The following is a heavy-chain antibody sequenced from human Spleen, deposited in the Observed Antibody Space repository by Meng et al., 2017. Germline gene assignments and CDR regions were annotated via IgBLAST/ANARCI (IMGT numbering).Heavy chain of an antibody. CDR1: GYTFSTFA. CDR3: ARAHYSGSNPTDIDY. J-gene: IGHJ4*02. CDR2: INAGKGNT. V-gene: IGHV1-3*01. Sequence: QGQLVQSGAEVKKPGASVKVSCKASGYTFSTFAMHWVRQAPGQRLEWMGWINAGKGNTKYSQKFQGRVTITRDTSASTAYMDLSRLRSEDTAVYYCARAHYSGSNPTDIDYWGQGTLVTVSS. D-gene: IGHD1-26*01.